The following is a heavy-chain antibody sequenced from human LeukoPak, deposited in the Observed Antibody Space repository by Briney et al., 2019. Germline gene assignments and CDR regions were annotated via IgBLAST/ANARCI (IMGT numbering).Heavy chain of an antibody. CDR3: ARGRWVATNQAYYFDD. CDR1: GYIFTSYF. Sequence: ASVKVSCKASGYIFTSYFMHWVRQAPGQGLEWMGLINPSGGSTRYAQKFQGRLTITRDTSANIVYMDLSSLRSEDMAVYYCARGRWVATNQAYYFDDWGQGTLVTVSS. V-gene: IGHV1-46*01. J-gene: IGHJ4*02. D-gene: IGHD5-12*01. CDR2: INPSGGST.